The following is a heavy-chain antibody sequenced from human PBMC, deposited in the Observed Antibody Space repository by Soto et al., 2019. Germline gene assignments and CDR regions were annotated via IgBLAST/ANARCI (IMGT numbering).Heavy chain of an antibody. J-gene: IGHJ6*03. CDR1: GFTFSSYG. V-gene: IGHV3-33*01. Sequence: VQLVESGGGVVQPGRSLRLSCAASGFTFSSYGMHWVRQAPGKGLEWVAVIWYDGSNKYYADSVKGRFTISRDNSKNTLYLQMNSLRAEDTAVYYCARGEDYYYYYYMDVWGKGTTVTVSS. D-gene: IGHD3-16*01. CDR3: ARGEDYYYYYYMDV. CDR2: IWYDGSNK.